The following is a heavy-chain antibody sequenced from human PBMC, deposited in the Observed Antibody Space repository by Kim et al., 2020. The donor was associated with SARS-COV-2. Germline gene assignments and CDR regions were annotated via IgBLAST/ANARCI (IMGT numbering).Heavy chain of an antibody. D-gene: IGHD5-12*01. CDR3: AGGPDYRGRSHFDY. CDR1: GCTFNYYW. CDR2: INGDGSST. J-gene: IGHJ4*02. V-gene: IGHV3-74*01. Sequence: GGSLRLSCAASGCTFNYYWMHWGRQAPGKGLVWVSRINGDGSSTSYADSVKSRFTLSRDNAKNTLYLQMNSLRAEDTAVYYCAGGPDYRGRSHFDYWGQG.